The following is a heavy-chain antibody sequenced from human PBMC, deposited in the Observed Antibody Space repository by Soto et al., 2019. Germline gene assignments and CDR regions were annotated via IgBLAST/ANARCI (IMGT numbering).Heavy chain of an antibody. J-gene: IGHJ5*02. V-gene: IGHV1-69*01. CDR2: IIPIFGTA. Sequence: QVQLVQSGAEVKKPGSSVKVSCKASGGTFSSYAISWVRQAPGQGLESMGGIIPIFGTANYAQKFQGRVTITADESTSTAYMELSRLRSEDTAVYYCARPYSRVSQNNWFDPWGQGTLVTVSS. D-gene: IGHD6-13*01. CDR3: ARPYSRVSQNNWFDP. CDR1: GGTFSSYA.